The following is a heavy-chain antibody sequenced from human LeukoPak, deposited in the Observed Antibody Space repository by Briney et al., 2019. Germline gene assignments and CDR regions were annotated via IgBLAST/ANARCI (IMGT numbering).Heavy chain of an antibody. Sequence: PSETLSLTCTVSGGSISSYYWSWIRRPPGKGLEWIGYIYYSGSTNYSPSLKSRVTISVDTSKNQFSLKLSSVTAADTAVYYCARTVYYDSSGYSGDWGQGTLVTVSS. CDR1: GGSISSYY. D-gene: IGHD3-22*01. CDR3: ARTVYYDSSGYSGD. V-gene: IGHV4-59*08. J-gene: IGHJ4*02. CDR2: IYYSGST.